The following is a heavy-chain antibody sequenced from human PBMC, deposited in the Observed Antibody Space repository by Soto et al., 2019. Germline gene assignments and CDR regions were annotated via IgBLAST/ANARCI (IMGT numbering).Heavy chain of an antibody. D-gene: IGHD4-17*01. J-gene: IGHJ4*02. CDR3: ATYYGDLNPYYFDY. CDR2: IYYSGST. V-gene: IGHV4-39*01. Sequence: QLQLQESGPGLVKPSETLSLTCTVSGGSISSSSYYWGWIRQPPGNGLEWIGSIYYSGSTYYNPSLKNRVTISVDTSKNQFSLKLSSVTAADTAVYYCATYYGDLNPYYFDYWGQGTLVTVSS. CDR1: GGSISSSSYY.